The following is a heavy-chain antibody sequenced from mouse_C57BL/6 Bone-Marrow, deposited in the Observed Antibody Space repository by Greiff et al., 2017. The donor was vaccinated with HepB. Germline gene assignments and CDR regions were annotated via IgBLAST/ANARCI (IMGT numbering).Heavy chain of an antibody. J-gene: IGHJ2*01. V-gene: IGHV1-69*01. Sequence: QVHVKQPGAELVMPGASVKLSCKASGYTFTSYWMHWVKQRPGQGLEWIGEIDPSDSYTNYNQKFKGKSTLTVDKSSSTAYMQLSSLTSEDSAVYYCARGGGYYPYFDYWGQGTTLTVSS. D-gene: IGHD2-3*01. CDR1: GYTFTSYW. CDR3: ARGGGYYPYFDY. CDR2: IDPSDSYT.